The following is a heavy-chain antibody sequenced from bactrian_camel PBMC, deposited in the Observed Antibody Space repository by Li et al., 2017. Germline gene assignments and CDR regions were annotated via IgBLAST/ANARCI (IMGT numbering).Heavy chain of an antibody. CDR3: AAGAYYNYYDNCLGNFGY. V-gene: IGHV3S53*01. Sequence: VQLVESGGGSVQAGGSLRLSCATSGYSVSDYCMGWFHQAPGKEREGVAAVASDGSMAYATFVKGRFTISQDNAKNTVYLQMNSLKLEDTATYYCAAGAYYNYYDNCLGNFGYWGQGTQVTVS. D-gene: IGHD4*01. CDR2: VASDGSM. J-gene: IGHJ6*01. CDR1: GYSVSDYC.